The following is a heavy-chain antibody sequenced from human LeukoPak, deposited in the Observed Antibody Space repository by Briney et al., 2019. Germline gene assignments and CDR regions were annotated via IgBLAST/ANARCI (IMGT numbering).Heavy chain of an antibody. V-gene: IGHV1-69*05. D-gene: IGHD3-22*01. CDR1: GGTFSSYA. J-gene: IGHJ3*02. Sequence: GASVKVSCKASGGTFSSYAISWVRQAPGQGLEWMGGIIPIFGTANYAQKFQGRVTITTDESTTTAYMELSSLRSEDTAVYYCARSITMIVSGRAKRGDAFDIWGQGRMVNVYS. CDR3: ARSITMIVSGRAKRGDAFDI. CDR2: IIPIFGTA.